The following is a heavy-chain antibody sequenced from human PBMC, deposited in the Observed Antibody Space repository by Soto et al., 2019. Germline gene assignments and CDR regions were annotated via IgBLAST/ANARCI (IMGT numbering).Heavy chain of an antibody. Sequence: SETLSLTCTFSGCSISSGGYYWSWIRQHPGKGLEWIRYIYYSGSTYYNPSLKSRVTISVDTSKNQFSLKLSSVTAADTAVYYCAREAMVGLFFDYWGQGTLVTVSS. D-gene: IGHD5-18*01. CDR2: IYYSGST. V-gene: IGHV4-31*03. CDR3: AREAMVGLFFDY. J-gene: IGHJ4*02. CDR1: GCSISSGGYY.